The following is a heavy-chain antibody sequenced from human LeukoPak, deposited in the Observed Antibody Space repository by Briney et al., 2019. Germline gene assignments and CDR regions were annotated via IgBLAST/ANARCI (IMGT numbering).Heavy chain of an antibody. CDR1: GYTFTSYG. V-gene: IGHV1-18*01. CDR2: ISAYNGNT. D-gene: IGHD3-10*01. CDR3: ARHSSGGTWFDS. J-gene: IGHJ5*01. Sequence: ASVKVSCKASGYTFTSYGISWVRQAPGQGLEWMGWISAYNGNTNYAQKLQGRVTMTTDTSTSTVYMELRSLRYDDTAVYYCARHSSGGTWFDSWGQGTLVTVSS.